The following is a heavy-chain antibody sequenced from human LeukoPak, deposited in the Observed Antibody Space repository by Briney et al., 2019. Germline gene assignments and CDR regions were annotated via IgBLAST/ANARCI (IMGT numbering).Heavy chain of an antibody. CDR3: ARVAPDNWFDP. CDR2: IYYSGST. Sequence: PPQTLSLTCTVSGGSISSGGYYWSWIRQHPGKGLEWIGYIYYSGSTYYNPSLKSRVTISVDTSKNQFSLKLNSVTAADTAVYYCARVAPDNWFDPWGQGTLVTVSS. V-gene: IGHV4-31*03. D-gene: IGHD5-12*01. J-gene: IGHJ5*02. CDR1: GGSISSGGYY.